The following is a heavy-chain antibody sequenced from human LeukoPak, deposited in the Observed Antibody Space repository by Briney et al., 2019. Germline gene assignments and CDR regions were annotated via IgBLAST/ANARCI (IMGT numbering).Heavy chain of an antibody. CDR2: ISGSGGST. J-gene: IGHJ6*03. D-gene: IGHD5-12*01. V-gene: IGHV3-23*01. CDR3: ARNLFLGYSGYDFGYYYYYYMDV. Sequence: AGGSLRLSCVASGFTFSSYAMSWVRQAPGKGLEWVSAISGSGGSTYYADSVKGRFTISRDNSKNTLYLQMNSLRAEDTAVYYCARNLFLGYSGYDFGYYYYYYMDVWGKGTTVTVSS. CDR1: GFTFSSYA.